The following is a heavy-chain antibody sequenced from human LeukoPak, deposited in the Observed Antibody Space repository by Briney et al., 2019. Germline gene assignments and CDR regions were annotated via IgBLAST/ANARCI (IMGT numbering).Heavy chain of an antibody. Sequence: GGSLRLSCAASGFTVSSNHMSWVRQAPGKGLEWVSSISSSSSYIYYADSVKGRFTISRDNAKNSLYLQMNSLRAEDTAVYYCARESGGNTPYYFDSWGQGTLVTVSS. J-gene: IGHJ4*02. V-gene: IGHV3-21*01. CDR2: ISSSSSYI. CDR3: ARESGGNTPYYFDS. CDR1: GFTVSSNH. D-gene: IGHD2-2*02.